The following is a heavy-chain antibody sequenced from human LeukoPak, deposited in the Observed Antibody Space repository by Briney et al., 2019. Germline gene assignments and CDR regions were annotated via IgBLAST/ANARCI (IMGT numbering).Heavy chain of an antibody. Sequence: PGGSLRLSCAASGFTFSSYWMHWVRQAPGKGLVWVSRINSDGSSTSYADSVKGRFTISRDNAKNTLYLQMNSLRVEDTAVYYCARASCSSVSCGNWFDPWGQGTLVTVSS. V-gene: IGHV3-74*01. CDR1: GFTFSSYW. J-gene: IGHJ5*02. CDR3: ARASCSSVSCGNWFDP. CDR2: INSDGSST. D-gene: IGHD2-2*01.